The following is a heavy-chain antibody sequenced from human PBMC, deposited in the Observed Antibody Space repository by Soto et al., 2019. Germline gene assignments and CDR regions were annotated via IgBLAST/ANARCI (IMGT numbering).Heavy chain of an antibody. CDR1: GGTFSSYA. CDR3: ARDLSSSWGDYYGMDV. Sequence: ASVKVSCKASGGTFSSYAISWVRQAPGQGLEWMGGIIPIFGTANYAQKFQGRVTITADESTSTAYMELSSLRPEDTAVYYCARDLSSSWGDYYGMDVWGQGTTVTVSS. J-gene: IGHJ6*02. V-gene: IGHV1-69*13. CDR2: IIPIFGTA. D-gene: IGHD6-13*01.